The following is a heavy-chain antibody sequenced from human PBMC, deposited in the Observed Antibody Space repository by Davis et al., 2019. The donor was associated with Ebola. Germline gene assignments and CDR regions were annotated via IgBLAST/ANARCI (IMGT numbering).Heavy chain of an antibody. J-gene: IGHJ5*02. Sequence: GESLKISCAASGFTFSAYYMNWIRQAPGEGLEWVSYIGNDGGSIHYGDSVEGRFTISRDNAKNSLYLQMNSLRAEDTAVYYCAKDSAAAGINWFDPWGQGTLVTVSS. CDR1: GFTFSAYY. CDR2: IGNDGGSI. CDR3: AKDSAAAGINWFDP. V-gene: IGHV3-11*04. D-gene: IGHD6-13*01.